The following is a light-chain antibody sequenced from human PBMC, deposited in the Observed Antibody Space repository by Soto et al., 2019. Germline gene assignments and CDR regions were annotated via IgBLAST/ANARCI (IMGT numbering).Light chain of an antibody. CDR2: GAS. CDR3: QQYGSSPA. CDR1: QSVSSSY. Sequence: EIVLTQSPGTLSLSPGERATLSCRASQSVSSSYLAWYQQKPGQAPRLLIYGASSRATGIPDRFSGSGSGTDSTLIISILEPEDSALYYCQQYGSSPAFGGGTKVEIK. J-gene: IGKJ4*01. V-gene: IGKV3-20*01.